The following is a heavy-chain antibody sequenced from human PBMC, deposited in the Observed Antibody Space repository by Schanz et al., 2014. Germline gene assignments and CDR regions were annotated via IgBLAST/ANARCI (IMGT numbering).Heavy chain of an antibody. CDR1: GYTFIDYY. J-gene: IGHJ3*02. D-gene: IGHD6-13*01. Sequence: QVQLVQSGAEVKKPGASVKVSCKASGYTFIDYYMHWVRQAPGQGLEWVGWIDPNGGAPNHARMLQGRVTMTRDTSISTAYMELRSLTSDDSAVYYCARNIIATARAYDIWGQGTMVTVSS. CDR2: IDPNGGAP. CDR3: ARNIIATARAYDI. V-gene: IGHV1-2*02.